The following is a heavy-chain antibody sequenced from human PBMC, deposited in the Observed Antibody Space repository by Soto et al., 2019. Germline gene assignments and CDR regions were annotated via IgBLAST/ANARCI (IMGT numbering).Heavy chain of an antibody. CDR3: ARGFNKDGMGV. CDR1: GDIVSTKDAA. CDR2: IYYRSKWFN. Sequence: SQTLSLTCVISGDIVSTKDAAWNWIRQSPSRGLEWLGRIYYRSKWFNEYALSVKSRITISPDTSKNQFSLQLKSVTPDDTAVNYCARGFNKDGMGVWGQGTTVNVSS. V-gene: IGHV6-1*01. J-gene: IGHJ6*02.